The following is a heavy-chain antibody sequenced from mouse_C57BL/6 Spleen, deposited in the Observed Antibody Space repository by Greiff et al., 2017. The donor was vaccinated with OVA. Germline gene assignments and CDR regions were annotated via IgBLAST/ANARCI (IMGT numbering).Heavy chain of an antibody. CDR1: GFTFSDYG. V-gene: IGHV5-17*01. D-gene: IGHD1-1*01. CDR3: ARQPHPRFYTTVVASDYFDY. Sequence: EVTLVESGGGLVKPGGSLKLSCAASGFTFSDYGMHWVRQAPEKGLEWVAYISSGSSTIYYADTVKGRLTTFRDNAKNTLFLQMTRLRTEDAAMYYSARQPHPRFYTTVVASDYFDYWGQGTTLTVSS. CDR2: ISSGSSTI. J-gene: IGHJ2*01.